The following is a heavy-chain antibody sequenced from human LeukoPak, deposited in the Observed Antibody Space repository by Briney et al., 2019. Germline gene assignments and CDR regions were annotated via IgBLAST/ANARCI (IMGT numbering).Heavy chain of an antibody. Sequence: GGSLRLSCAASGFTFSSYGMHWVRQAPGKGLEWVAVIWYDGSNEYYADSVKGRFTISRDISKNTLYLQMNSLRADDTAVYYCARGVMDTRTDFDYWGQGTLVTVSS. D-gene: IGHD5-18*01. J-gene: IGHJ4*02. CDR3: ARGVMDTRTDFDY. CDR2: IWYDGSNE. CDR1: GFTFSSYG. V-gene: IGHV3-33*01.